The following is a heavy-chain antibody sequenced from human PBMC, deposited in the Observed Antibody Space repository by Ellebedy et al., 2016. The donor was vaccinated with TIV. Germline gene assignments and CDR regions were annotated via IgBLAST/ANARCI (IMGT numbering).Heavy chain of an antibody. CDR2: NYYSGIT. CDR3: ARSYDSSGPNWVDP. J-gene: IGHJ5*02. V-gene: IGHV4-31*03. Sequence: MPSEILSLTCTVSGGSITSGGYYWTWIRQHSGKGLEWNGNNYYSGITYHNPSLKSRVTMSVDTSKNQFSLRLSSVTAADTAVYYCARSYDSSGPNWVDPWGQGTLVTVSS. CDR1: GGSITSGGYY. D-gene: IGHD3-22*01.